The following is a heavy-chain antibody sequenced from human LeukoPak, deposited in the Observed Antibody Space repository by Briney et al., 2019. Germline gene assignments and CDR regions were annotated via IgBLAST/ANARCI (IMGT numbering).Heavy chain of an antibody. CDR3: ARLMSTIDS. Sequence: SETLSLTCAVSGYSISSGYYWGWIRQPPGKGLEWIGSIYHSGSTYYNPSLKSRVTISVDTSKNQFSLKLTSVTAADTAVYYCARLMSTIDSWGQGTLVTVSS. J-gene: IGHJ4*02. CDR2: IYHSGST. D-gene: IGHD5-24*01. V-gene: IGHV4-38-2*01. CDR1: GYSISSGYY.